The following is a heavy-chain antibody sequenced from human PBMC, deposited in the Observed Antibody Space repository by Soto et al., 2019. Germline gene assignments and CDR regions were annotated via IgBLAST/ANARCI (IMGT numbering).Heavy chain of an antibody. D-gene: IGHD1-26*01. Sequence: QVRLVESGGGVVQPGTSLRLSCAASGFTFSSYGMHWVRQAPGKGLEGVATTSYDGSNTYYADSVKGRFTISRDNSKNTLYLQMNSLRTEDTAMYYCAKGVHLLLVGPNNNWFDPWGQGTLVTVSS. CDR1: GFTFSSYG. CDR3: AKGVHLLLVGPNNNWFDP. V-gene: IGHV3-30*18. CDR2: TSYDGSNT. J-gene: IGHJ5*02.